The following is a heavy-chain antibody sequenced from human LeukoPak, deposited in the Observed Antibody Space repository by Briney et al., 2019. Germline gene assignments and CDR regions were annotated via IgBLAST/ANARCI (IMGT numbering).Heavy chain of an antibody. CDR2: ISGNGDNR. CDR3: GRAPPGSTDV. D-gene: IGHD2-2*01. Sequence: PGGSLRLSCAASGFIFSDYYMTWVRQAPGKGLEWVSFISGNGDNRQYADSVKGRFTISRDNAQHSLYLQMNSLRVEDTAVYYCGRAPPGSTDVWGKGTTVTVSS. CDR1: GFIFSDYY. J-gene: IGHJ6*04. V-gene: IGHV3-11*04.